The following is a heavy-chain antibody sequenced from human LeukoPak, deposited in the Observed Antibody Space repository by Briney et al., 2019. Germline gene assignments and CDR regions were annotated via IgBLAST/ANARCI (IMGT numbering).Heavy chain of an antibody. V-gene: IGHV3-48*01. Sequence: GGSLRLSCAASGFTFSTYSMNWVRQAPGKGLEWVSYIDTGTSTIYYADSVKGRFTISKDNAKNTLYLQMNSLRAEDTAIYYCAKEYTGTFSPFPSYFDNWGQGTLVTVSS. CDR1: GFTFSTYS. CDR2: IDTGTSTI. D-gene: IGHD1-26*01. CDR3: AKEYTGTFSPFPSYFDN. J-gene: IGHJ4*02.